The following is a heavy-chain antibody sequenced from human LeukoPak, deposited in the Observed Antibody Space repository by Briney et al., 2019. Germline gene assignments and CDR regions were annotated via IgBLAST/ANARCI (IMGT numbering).Heavy chain of an antibody. CDR2: IYPSDSDT. CDR3: ARQKYCSGASCFVVTDPFEY. J-gene: IGHJ4*02. CDR1: GYIFASYW. D-gene: IGHD2-15*01. Sequence: GQSLKISCKAAGYIFASYWIGWVRQMPGKGLGWMGIIYPSDSDTRYSPSFQGQVTFSVDQPTNTAFLQWSTLRASDSATYYCARQKYCSGASCFVVTDPFEYWGQGTQVIVSS. V-gene: IGHV5-51*01.